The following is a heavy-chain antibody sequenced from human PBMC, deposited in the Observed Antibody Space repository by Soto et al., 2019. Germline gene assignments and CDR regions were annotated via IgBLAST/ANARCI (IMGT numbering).Heavy chain of an antibody. CDR3: ARGYSSSSFDAFDI. Sequence: EVQLVESGGGLVKPGGSLRLSCAASGFTFSSYSMNWVRQAPGKGLEWVSSISSSSSYIYYEDSVKGRFTISRDNAKNSLYLQMNSLRAEDTAVYYCARGYSSSSFDAFDIWGQGTMVTVSS. J-gene: IGHJ3*02. CDR1: GFTFSSYS. CDR2: ISSSSSYI. V-gene: IGHV3-21*01. D-gene: IGHD6-6*01.